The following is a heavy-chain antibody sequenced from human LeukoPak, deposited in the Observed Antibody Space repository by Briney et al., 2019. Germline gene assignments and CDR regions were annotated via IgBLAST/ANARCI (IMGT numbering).Heavy chain of an antibody. CDR3: ARGPHSVLDTDDAFDI. D-gene: IGHD5-18*01. V-gene: IGHV3-21*06. J-gene: IGHJ3*02. Sequence: GGSLRLSCAASGFTFSTYTMNWVRQAPGKGLEWVSFISISSSYIYYADSVKGRFTISRDNAKNSLYLQMNSLRAEDTAVYHCARGPHSVLDTDDAFDIWGQGTMVTVSS. CDR1: GFTFSTYT. CDR2: ISISSSYI.